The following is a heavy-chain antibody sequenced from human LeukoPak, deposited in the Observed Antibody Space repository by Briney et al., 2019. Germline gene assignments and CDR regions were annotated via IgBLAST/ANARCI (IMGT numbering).Heavy chain of an antibody. CDR2: ISSSNTI. CDR1: GFTFSSYE. CDR3: ARPFFSRNDGGRPTGTPEFDY. Sequence: GGSLRLSCAASGFTFSSYEMNWVRQAPGKGLEWVSYISSSNTIYYADSVKGRITISRDNAKNSLYLQMNSLRAEDTAVYYCARPFFSRNDGGRPTGTPEFDYWGQGTLVTVSS. V-gene: IGHV3-48*03. J-gene: IGHJ4*02. D-gene: IGHD1-1*01.